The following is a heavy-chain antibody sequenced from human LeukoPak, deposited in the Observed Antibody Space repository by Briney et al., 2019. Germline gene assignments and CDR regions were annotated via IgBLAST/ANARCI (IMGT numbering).Heavy chain of an antibody. CDR1: GGSISSSSYY. D-gene: IGHD6-13*01. J-gene: IGHJ5*02. Sequence: PSETLSLTCTVSGGSISSSSYYWGWIRQPPGKGLEWIGSIYYSGSTYYNPSLKSRVTMSVDTSKNQLSLRLSSVTAADTAVYYCARAPGSVGSSWYRNWFDPWGQGTLVTVSS. V-gene: IGHV4-39*07. CDR2: IYYSGST. CDR3: ARAPGSVGSSWYRNWFDP.